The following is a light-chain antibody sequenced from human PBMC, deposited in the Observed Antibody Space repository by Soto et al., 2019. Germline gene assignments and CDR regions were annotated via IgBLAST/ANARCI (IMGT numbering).Light chain of an antibody. V-gene: IGKV1-39*01. CDR2: AAS. Sequence: DIQMTESPSSLSASVGDRVTITCRASQSISSYLNWYQQKPGKAPKFMIYAASSLQSGVPSRFSGSGSGTDFTLTISSLKPEDFETYYCQQSYSTPHTFGQGTRLEIK. CDR1: QSISSY. CDR3: QQSYSTPHT. J-gene: IGKJ5*01.